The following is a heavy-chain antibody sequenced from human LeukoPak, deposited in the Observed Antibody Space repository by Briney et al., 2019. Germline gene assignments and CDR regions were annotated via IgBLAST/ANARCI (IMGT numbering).Heavy chain of an antibody. J-gene: IGHJ4*02. Sequence: PGGSLRLSCAASGFTFSSYGTHWVRQAPGKGLEWVAFIRYDGSNKYYADSVKGRFTISRDNSKNTLYLQMNSLRAEDTAVYYCARSDDSSDYSFNTFDYWGQGTLVTVSS. CDR2: IRYDGSNK. V-gene: IGHV3-30*02. CDR1: GFTFSSYG. CDR3: ARSDDSSDYSFNTFDY. D-gene: IGHD3-22*01.